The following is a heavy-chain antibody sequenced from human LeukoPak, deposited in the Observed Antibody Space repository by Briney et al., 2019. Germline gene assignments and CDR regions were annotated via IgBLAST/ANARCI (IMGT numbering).Heavy chain of an antibody. CDR1: GFTFSSHS. CDR3: ARDPYSYYDSSGYYSY. CDR2: ISSSSSYI. J-gene: IGHJ4*02. Sequence: PGGSLRLSCAASGFTFSSHSMNWVRQAPGKGLEWVSSISSSSSYIYYADSVKGRFTISRDKAKNSLYLQMNSLRAEDTAVYYCARDPYSYYDSSGYYSYWGQGTLVTVSS. D-gene: IGHD3-22*01. V-gene: IGHV3-21*01.